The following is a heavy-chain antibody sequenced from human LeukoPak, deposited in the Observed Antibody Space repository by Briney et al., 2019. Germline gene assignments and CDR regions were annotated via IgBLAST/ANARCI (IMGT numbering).Heavy chain of an antibody. V-gene: IGHV4-59*08. D-gene: IGHD2-2*01. CDR1: GGSISSYY. CDR3: ARASGGYCSSTSCPYYFDY. Sequence: SETLSLTCTVSGGSISSYYWSWIRQPPGKGLEWIGSIYYSGSTNYNPSLKSRVTISVDTSKNQFSLKLSSVTAADTAVYYCARASGGYCSSTSCPYYFDYWGQGTLVTVSS. J-gene: IGHJ4*02. CDR2: IYYSGST.